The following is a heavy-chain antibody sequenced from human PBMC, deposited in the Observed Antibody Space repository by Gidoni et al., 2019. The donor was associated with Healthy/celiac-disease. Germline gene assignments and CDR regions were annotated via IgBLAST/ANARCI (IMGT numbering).Heavy chain of an antibody. Sequence: EVQLLESGGGLVQPGGSLRLSCAASGFPFSSYAMSCVRPAPGQGLECVSAISGSGGSTYYADSVKGRFTISRDNSKNTLYLQMNSLRAEDTAVYYCAKVMDIVVVPAAAPNYYYYYGMDVWGQGTTVTVSS. D-gene: IGHD2-2*03. CDR1: GFPFSSYA. CDR3: AKVMDIVVVPAAAPNYYYYYGMDV. J-gene: IGHJ6*02. V-gene: IGHV3-23*01. CDR2: ISGSGGST.